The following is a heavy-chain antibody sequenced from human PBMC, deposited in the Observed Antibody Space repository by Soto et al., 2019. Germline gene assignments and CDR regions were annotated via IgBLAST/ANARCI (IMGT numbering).Heavy chain of an antibody. Sequence: ASVKVSCKASGHIRYGIHWARQAPGQRLEWVGWINADTGSTRHSQNFQGRVSITRDRSTTTFNMELSSLRSDDTAVFYCATPRQASCTSGACLPPLDVWGQGTTVTVSS. CDR1: GHIRYG. V-gene: IGHV1-3*01. CDR2: INADTGST. J-gene: IGHJ6*02. CDR3: ATPRQASCTSGACLPPLDV. D-gene: IGHD2-8*01.